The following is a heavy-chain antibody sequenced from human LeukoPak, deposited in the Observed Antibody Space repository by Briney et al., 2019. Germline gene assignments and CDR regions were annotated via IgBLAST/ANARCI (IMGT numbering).Heavy chain of an antibody. CDR1: GFTFSSCA. V-gene: IGHV3-23*01. CDR3: AKVEAAMVRGYYYYYMDV. D-gene: IGHD5-18*01. Sequence: GGSLRLSCAASGFTFSSCAMSWVRQAPGKGLEWVSSISGSGGSTYCADSVKGLFTISRDNSKNTLYLQMNSLRAEDTAVYYCAKVEAAMVRGYYYYYMDVWGKGTTVTVSS. CDR2: ISGSGGST. J-gene: IGHJ6*03.